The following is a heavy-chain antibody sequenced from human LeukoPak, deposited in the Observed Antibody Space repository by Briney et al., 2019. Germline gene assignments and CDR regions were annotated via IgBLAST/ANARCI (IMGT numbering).Heavy chain of an antibody. J-gene: IGHJ4*02. D-gene: IGHD6-19*01. Sequence: GGSLRLSCAASGFTFSSYSMNWVRQAPGKGLEWVSSISSSSSYIYYADSVKGRFTISRDNAKNSLYLQMNSLRAEDTAVYYCARGDNSGWRNEYYFDYWGQGTLVTVSS. CDR1: GFTFSSYS. V-gene: IGHV3-21*01. CDR2: ISSSSSYI. CDR3: ARGDNSGWRNEYYFDY.